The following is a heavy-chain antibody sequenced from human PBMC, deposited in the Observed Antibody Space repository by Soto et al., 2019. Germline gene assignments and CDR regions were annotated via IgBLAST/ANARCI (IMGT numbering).Heavy chain of an antibody. J-gene: IGHJ6*02. Sequence: QVQLQESGPGLMKPSQTLSLTCTVSGGSISSGGYYWSWIRQHPGKGLEWIGYIYYSGSTYYNPSPKRRVTISGDTSKNQFSLKLSSVTAADTAVDYCARNIQLWSPKHYYYYGMDVWGQGTTVTVSS. CDR3: ARNIQLWSPKHYYYYGMDV. V-gene: IGHV4-31*03. D-gene: IGHD5-18*01. CDR2: IYYSGST. CDR1: GGSISSGGYY.